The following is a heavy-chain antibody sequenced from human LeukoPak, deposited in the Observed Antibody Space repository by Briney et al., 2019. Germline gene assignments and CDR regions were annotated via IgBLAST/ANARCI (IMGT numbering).Heavy chain of an antibody. CDR1: GSTFSSYA. CDR2: ISYDGSNK. D-gene: IGHD5-24*01. V-gene: IGHV3-30-3*01. CDR3: ARVGDGYNWILAFFDY. Sequence: GGSLRLSCAASGSTFSSYAMHWVRQAPGKGLEWVAVISYDGSNKYYADSVKGRFTISRDNSKNTLYLQMNSLRAEDTAVYYCARVGDGYNWILAFFDYWGQGTLVTVSS. J-gene: IGHJ4*02.